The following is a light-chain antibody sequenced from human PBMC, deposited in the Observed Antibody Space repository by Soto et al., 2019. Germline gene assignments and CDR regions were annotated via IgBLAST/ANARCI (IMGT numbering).Light chain of an antibody. CDR3: GSWTTSMPYV. J-gene: IGLJ1*01. CDR2: EVS. V-gene: IGLV2-14*01. Sequence: QAAGTEPAGVSGSPGQCITSPCTGTSGDIGNYNAVSWYQQHPGKAPKLMIYEVSHRPSGVSDRFSGSKSGNTASLTISGLQAEDEADYYCGSWTTSMPYVFGPGTNVTVL. CDR1: SGDIGNYNA.